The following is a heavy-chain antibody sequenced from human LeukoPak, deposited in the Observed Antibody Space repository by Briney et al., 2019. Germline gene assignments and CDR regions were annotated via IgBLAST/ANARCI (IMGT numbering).Heavy chain of an antibody. J-gene: IGHJ4*02. CDR1: GFTFSSYA. CDR3: ARDYYGSGSYGYFDY. CDR2: ISYDGSNK. V-gene: IGHV3-30-3*01. D-gene: IGHD3-10*01. Sequence: GGSLRLSCAASGFTFSSYAKHWVCQAPGKGLEWVAVISYDGSNKYYADSVKGRFTISRDNSKNTVYLQMNSLRAEDTALYYCARDYYGSGSYGYFDYWGQGTLVTVSS.